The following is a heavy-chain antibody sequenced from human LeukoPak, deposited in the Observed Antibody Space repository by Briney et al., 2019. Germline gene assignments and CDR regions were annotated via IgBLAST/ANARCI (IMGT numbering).Heavy chain of an antibody. J-gene: IGHJ5*02. CDR2: ISGSSGST. CDR1: GFTFSSYA. D-gene: IGHD3-10*01. V-gene: IGHV3-23*01. CDR3: CLWFNNWSDP. Sequence: PGGSLRLSCAASGFTFSSYAMSWVRQAPGKGLEWVSGISGSSGSTDYADSVKGRFTISRDNSKNTLYLQMNSLRAEDTAVYYCCLWFNNWSDPWGQGTLVTVSS.